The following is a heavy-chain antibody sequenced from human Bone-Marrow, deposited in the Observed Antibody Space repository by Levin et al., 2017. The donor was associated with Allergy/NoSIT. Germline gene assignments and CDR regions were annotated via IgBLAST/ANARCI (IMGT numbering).Heavy chain of an antibody. CDR2: IDEGGSII. Sequence: GGSLRLSCAASGFTFSSFWMHWVRQAPGKGLVWVSRIDEGGSIIDYADSVKGRFTISRDNAKNTLFLQMNSLGAEDTAVYYCARDVEGRSGFWGQGTLVTVTS. CDR3: ARDVEGRSGF. D-gene: IGHD2-15*01. J-gene: IGHJ4*02. V-gene: IGHV3-74*01. CDR1: GFTFSSFW.